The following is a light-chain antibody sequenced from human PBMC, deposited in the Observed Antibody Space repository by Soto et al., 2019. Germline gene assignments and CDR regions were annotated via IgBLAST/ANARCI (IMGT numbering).Light chain of an antibody. CDR1: LSVSSY. CDR2: DAS. J-gene: IGKJ4*01. V-gene: IGKV3-11*01. Sequence: EIVLTQSPATLPLFPAARATLSCRASLSVSSYLAWYQQTPGQAPRLLIYDASNRATGIPARFSGSGSGTDFTLTISSLEPEDFAVYFCQQRSNWPPRTFGGGTKVDIK. CDR3: QQRSNWPPRT.